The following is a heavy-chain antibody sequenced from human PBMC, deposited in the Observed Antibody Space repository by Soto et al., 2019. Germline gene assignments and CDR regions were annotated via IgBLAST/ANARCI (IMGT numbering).Heavy chain of an antibody. V-gene: IGHV1-69*06. Sequence: QVQLVQSGAEVKKPGSSVKVSCKASGGTFRSYAISWVRQAPGQGLEWMGGIIPIFGTANYAQKFQGRVTITADKATSTDYMELSSLRSEDTAVYYCARMARRVGGSCYPHWGQGTLVTVSS. CDR3: ARMARRVGGSCYPH. CDR1: GGTFRSYA. J-gene: IGHJ4*02. D-gene: IGHD2-15*01. CDR2: IIPIFGTA.